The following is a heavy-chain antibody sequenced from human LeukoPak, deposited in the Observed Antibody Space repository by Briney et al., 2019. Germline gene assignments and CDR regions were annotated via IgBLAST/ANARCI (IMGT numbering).Heavy chain of an antibody. CDR3: GRVNCGGDCQSWYFDL. CDR2: INPSGGST. D-gene: IGHD2-21*02. J-gene: IGHJ2*01. CDR1: GYTFASHY. Sequence: ASVKVSCKASGYTFASHYMHWVRRAPGQGLEWMGIINPSGGSTTYAQKFQGRVTMTRDTSTSTVYMELSSLRSEDTAVYYCGRVNCGGDCQSWYFDLWGRGTLVTVSS. V-gene: IGHV1-46*01.